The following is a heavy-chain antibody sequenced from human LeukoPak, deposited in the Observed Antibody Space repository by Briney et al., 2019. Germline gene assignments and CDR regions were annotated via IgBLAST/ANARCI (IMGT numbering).Heavy chain of an antibody. CDR1: GFTFSNYA. V-gene: IGHV3-23*01. CDR3: AKHDILTGYFHDAFDI. J-gene: IGHJ3*02. D-gene: IGHD3-9*01. CDR2: ISGSGGST. Sequence: GGSLRLSCAASGFTFSNYAMSWVRQAPGKGLEWVSAISGSGGSTYYADSVKGRFTISRDNSKNTLYLQMNSLRAEHTAVYYFAKHDILTGYFHDAFDIWGQGTMVTVSS.